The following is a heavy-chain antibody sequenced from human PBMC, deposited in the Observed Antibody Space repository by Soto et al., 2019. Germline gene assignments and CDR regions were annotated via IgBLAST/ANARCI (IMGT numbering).Heavy chain of an antibody. V-gene: IGHV3-23*01. CDR3: AKDTLGAPVFWYFDV. Sequence: EVQLLESGGGLVQPGGSLRLSCAASGFTFSSYAMSWVRQAPGKGLEWVSAITGSGSGVKTYYADSVKGRFTISRDNSKNTLYLQMNSLRVEDTAVYYCAKDTLGAPVFWYFDVWGRGTLVTVSS. CDR1: GFTFSSYA. D-gene: IGHD1-26*01. J-gene: IGHJ2*01. CDR2: ITGSGSGVKT.